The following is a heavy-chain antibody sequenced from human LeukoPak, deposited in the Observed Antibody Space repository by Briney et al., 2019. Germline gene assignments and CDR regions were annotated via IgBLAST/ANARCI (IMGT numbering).Heavy chain of an antibody. CDR2: IGGSGGST. CDR3: AKVPTTAATPRDYYYYMDV. CDR1: GFTFSSYG. D-gene: IGHD2-15*01. J-gene: IGHJ6*03. Sequence: PGGSLRLSCAASGFTFSSYGMSWVRQAPGKGLEWVSAIGGSGGSTYYADSVKGRFTISRDNSKNTLYLQMNSLRAEDTAVYYCAKVPTTAATPRDYYYYMDVWGKGTTVTISS. V-gene: IGHV3-23*01.